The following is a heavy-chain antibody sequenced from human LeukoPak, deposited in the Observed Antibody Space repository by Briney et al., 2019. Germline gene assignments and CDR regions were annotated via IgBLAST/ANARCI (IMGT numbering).Heavy chain of an antibody. V-gene: IGHV3-48*01. Sequence: GGSLRLSCAASGFTFSSYSMNWVRQAPGKGLEWISFISSGSSTIYYADSVKGRFTISRDNAKNSLYLQMNSLTAEDTAVYYCDPILSVFPWGQGTLVTVSS. D-gene: IGHD5/OR15-5a*01. CDR2: ISSGSSTI. CDR3: DPILSVFP. J-gene: IGHJ5*02. CDR1: GFTFSSYS.